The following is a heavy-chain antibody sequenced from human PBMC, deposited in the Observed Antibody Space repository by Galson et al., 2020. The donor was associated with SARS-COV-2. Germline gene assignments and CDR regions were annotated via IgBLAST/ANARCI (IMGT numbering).Heavy chain of an antibody. J-gene: IGHJ5*02. CDR1: GGSFSGYY. Sequence: SQTLSLTCTVYGGSFSGYYWSWIRQPPGKGLEWIGEINHDGRTIYNPSLKSRVTISVDTSKFQFSLNLSTVTAADTAVYYCAKGRYYGSESYYQNRGLWFDPWGQGTLVTVPP. V-gene: IGHV4-34*01. CDR2: INHDGRT. D-gene: IGHD3-10*01. CDR3: AKGRYYGSESYYQNRGLWFDP.